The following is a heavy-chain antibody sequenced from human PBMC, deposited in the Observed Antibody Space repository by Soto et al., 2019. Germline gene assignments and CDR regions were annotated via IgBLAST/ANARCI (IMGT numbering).Heavy chain of an antibody. Sequence: SAAVSITDARPGGSVSRSNWWRWVRTPPGKGLEWIGEIYHSGSTNYNPSLKSRVTISVDKSKNQFSLKLNSVTAADTAVYYCARGWGIAAAGSDYWGQGTLVTVSS. CDR2: IYHSGST. V-gene: IGHV4-4*02. CDR1: GGSVSRSNW. D-gene: IGHD6-13*01. CDR3: ARGWGIAAAGSDY. J-gene: IGHJ4*02.